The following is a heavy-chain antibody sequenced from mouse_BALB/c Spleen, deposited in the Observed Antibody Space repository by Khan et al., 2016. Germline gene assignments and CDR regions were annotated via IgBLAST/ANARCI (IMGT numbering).Heavy chain of an antibody. V-gene: IGHV9-3*02. Sequence: QIQLVQSGPDLKKSGETVKISCKASGYTFTNYGMNWVKQAPGKGLKWMGWINTNTGEPTYAEEFKGRFAFSLETSATTAYLQINNLKNEDTATYFCAEDYYGSNWFAYWGQGTLVTVSA. CDR1: GYTFTNYG. CDR2: INTNTGEP. J-gene: IGHJ3*01. D-gene: IGHD1-1*01. CDR3: AEDYYGSNWFAY.